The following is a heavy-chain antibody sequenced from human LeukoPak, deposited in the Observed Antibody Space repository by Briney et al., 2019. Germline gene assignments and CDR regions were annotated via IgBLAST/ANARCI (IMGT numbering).Heavy chain of an antibody. V-gene: IGHV1-2*02. CDR1: RDTFIVSY. Sequence: AAVKVSCKTSRDTFIVSYLHWLRQAPGQGLEWMGWINLNSGGKDYAEMFQGRVSVTRDTSISTAYLELNRLTSDDTAVYYCVINQYDYDSGTYRHFYWGQGALVTVSS. CDR2: INLNSGGK. D-gene: IGHD3-16*02. J-gene: IGHJ4*02. CDR3: VINQYDYDSGTYRHFY.